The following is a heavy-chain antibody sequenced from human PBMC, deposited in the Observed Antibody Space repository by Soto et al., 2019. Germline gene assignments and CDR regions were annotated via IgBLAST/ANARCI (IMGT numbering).Heavy chain of an antibody. CDR3: ARRYGYSFDY. CDR1: GGSSSSYY. D-gene: IGHD1-20*01. V-gene: IGHV4-59*08. J-gene: IGHJ4*02. CDR2: IYYSGST. Sequence: QVQLQESGPGLVKPSETLSLTCTVSGGSSSSYYWSWIRQPPGKGLEWIGYIYYSGSTNYNPSLKRRATISVDTSKNQFSLKLSSVTAADTAVYYCARRYGYSFDYWGQGTLVTVSS.